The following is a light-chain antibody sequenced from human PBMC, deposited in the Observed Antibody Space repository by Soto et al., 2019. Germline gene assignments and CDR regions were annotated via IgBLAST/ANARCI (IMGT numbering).Light chain of an antibody. V-gene: IGKV4-1*01. CDR2: WAS. CDR1: RRVLWTNNKNY. CDR3: QQYYSTPLT. J-gene: IGKJ4*01. Sequence: DFVLTPSPDSLTASLGESATINTKSSRRVLWTNNKNYLAWYQQKPGQSPKLLIYWASTRESGVPDRFSGSGSGTDFTLTISSLQAEDVAVYYCQQYYSTPLTFGGGTKVDIK.